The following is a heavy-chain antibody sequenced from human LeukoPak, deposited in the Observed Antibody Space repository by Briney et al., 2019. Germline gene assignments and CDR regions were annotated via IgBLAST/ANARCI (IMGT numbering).Heavy chain of an antibody. D-gene: IGHD6-6*01. CDR3: AKEGITARPLDY. J-gene: IGHJ4*02. CDR1: GITFSRYG. CDR2: IRYDGSNK. Sequence: SGGSLRLSCAASGITFSRYGMHWVRQAPGKGLEWVAFIRYDGSNKYYADSVKGRFTISRDNSKNTLYLQMNSLRAEDTAVYYCAKEGITARPLDYWGQGTLVTVSS. V-gene: IGHV3-30*02.